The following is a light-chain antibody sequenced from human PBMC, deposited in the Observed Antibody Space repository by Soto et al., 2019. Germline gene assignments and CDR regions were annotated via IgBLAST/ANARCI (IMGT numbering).Light chain of an antibody. V-gene: IGKV1-33*01. CDR2: DAS. CDR1: QDVKNY. CDR3: QQYESLPLT. Sequence: DIQMTQSPSSLSANVGDKVTMTCQASQDVKNYLIWYQQTPGKVPKVLIYDASNLAPGVPARFSGSGSGTDFTFTISILQPEDTATYFCQQYESLPLTFGGGTKV. J-gene: IGKJ4*01.